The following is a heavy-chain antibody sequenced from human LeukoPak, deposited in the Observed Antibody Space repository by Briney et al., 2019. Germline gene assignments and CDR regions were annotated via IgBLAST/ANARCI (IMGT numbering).Heavy chain of an antibody. D-gene: IGHD2-21*01. CDR2: IKQGGSEK. J-gene: IGHJ4*02. V-gene: IGHV3-7*05. CDR1: GFTFSSHW. Sequence: PGGSLRLSCVASGFTFSSHWMTWVRQAPGKGLEWVANIKQGGSEKHYVDSVKGRFTISRDDAKNSLYLQMSSLRAEDTAVYYCAREGQGYCGKDYWGQGTRVTVSS. CDR3: AREGQGYCGKDY.